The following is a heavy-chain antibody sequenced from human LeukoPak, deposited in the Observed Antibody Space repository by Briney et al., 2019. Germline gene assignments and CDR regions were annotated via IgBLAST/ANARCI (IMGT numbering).Heavy chain of an antibody. CDR3: ARSRITMVRGVISWFDP. CDR1: GYTFTSYG. CDR2: ISAYNGNT. V-gene: IGHV1-18*01. Sequence: GASVKVSCKASGYTFTSYGISWVRQAPGQGLEWMGWISAYNGNTNYAQKLQGRVTMTTDTSTSTAYMELRSLRSDDTAVYYCARSRITMVRGVISWFDPWGQGTLVTVSS. D-gene: IGHD3-10*01. J-gene: IGHJ5*02.